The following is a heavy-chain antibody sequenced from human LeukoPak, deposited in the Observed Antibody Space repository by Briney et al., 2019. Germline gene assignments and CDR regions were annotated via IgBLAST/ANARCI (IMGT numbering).Heavy chain of an antibody. D-gene: IGHD1-20*01. CDR1: GGSFSGYY. CDR2: INHSGSSGIT. J-gene: IGHJ4*02. CDR3: ARNNWNDNRFDY. V-gene: IGHV4-34*01. Sequence: SETLSLTCAVYGGSFSGYYWTWIRQAPGKGLEWIGEINHSGSSGITNYNPSLKSRVTISVDTSKNQFSLKLSSVTAADTAVYYCARNNWNDNRFDYWGQGTLVTVSS.